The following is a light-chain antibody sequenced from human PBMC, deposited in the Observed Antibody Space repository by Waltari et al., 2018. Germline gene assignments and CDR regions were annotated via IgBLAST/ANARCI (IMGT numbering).Light chain of an antibody. CDR2: GNS. V-gene: IGLV1-40*01. J-gene: IGLJ3*02. CDR3: QSYDSSLSGSV. CDR1: SSNIRAGYY. Sequence: QSVLPQPPSVSGAPGQRVTISCPGSSSNIRAGYYSPWYQQLPGTAPKPPIYGNSNRPSGVPDRFSGSKSGTSASLAITGLQAEDEADYYCQSYDSSLSGSVFGGGTKLTVL.